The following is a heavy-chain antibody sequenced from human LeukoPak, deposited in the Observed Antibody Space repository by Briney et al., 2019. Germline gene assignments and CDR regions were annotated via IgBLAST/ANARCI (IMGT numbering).Heavy chain of an antibody. CDR1: GGSISSGDYY. Sequence: SETLSLTCTVSGGSISSGDYYWSWIRQPPGKGLEWIGYIYYSGSTYYNPSLKSRVTISVDTSKNQFSLKLSSVTAADTAVYYCARADIAAAGTAVPQFDYWGQGTLVTVSS. V-gene: IGHV4-30-4*01. J-gene: IGHJ4*02. CDR3: ARADIAAAGTAVPQFDY. D-gene: IGHD6-13*01. CDR2: IYYSGST.